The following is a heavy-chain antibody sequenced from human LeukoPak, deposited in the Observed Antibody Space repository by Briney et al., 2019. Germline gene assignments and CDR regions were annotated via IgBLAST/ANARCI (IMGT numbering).Heavy chain of an antibody. V-gene: IGHV5-51*01. Sequence: PGGSLRLSCAASGYSFTSYWIGWVRQMPGKGLEWMGIIYPGDSDTRYSPSFQGQVTISADKSISTAYLQWSSLKASDTAMYYCARRAAPDAFDIWGQGTMVTVSS. J-gene: IGHJ3*02. D-gene: IGHD6-6*01. CDR3: ARRAAPDAFDI. CDR1: GYSFTSYW. CDR2: IYPGDSDT.